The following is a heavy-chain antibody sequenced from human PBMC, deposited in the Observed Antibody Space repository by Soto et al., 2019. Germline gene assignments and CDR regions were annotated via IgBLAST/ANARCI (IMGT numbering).Heavy chain of an antibody. CDR3: SRLQRYYYDSSGYYQGFDY. V-gene: IGHV4-39*01. Sequence: SETLSLTCIVSGGSISSSSYSWAWIRQPPGKGLEWIGTMYYGVNTYYNPSLKSRVTISVDTSKNQFSLKLSSVTAADTAVYYCSRLQRYYYDSSGYYQGFDYWGQGTLVTVSS. CDR2: MYYGVNT. J-gene: IGHJ4*02. D-gene: IGHD3-22*01. CDR1: GGSISSSSYS.